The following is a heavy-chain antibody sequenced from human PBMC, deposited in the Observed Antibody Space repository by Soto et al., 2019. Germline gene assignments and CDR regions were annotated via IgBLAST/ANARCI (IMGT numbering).Heavy chain of an antibody. CDR2: IIPILGIA. D-gene: IGHD1-26*01. V-gene: IGHV1-69*02. CDR1: GGTFSSYT. Sequence: QVQLVQSGAEVKKPGSSVKVSCKASGGTFSSYTISWVRQAPGQGLEWMGRIIPILGIANYAQKFQGRVTSTADKSTSTAYMELGGLRSEDRGVYYCAGVPCGSYRENRAVDIWGQGTMVTVSS. CDR3: AGVPCGSYRENRAVDI. J-gene: IGHJ3*02.